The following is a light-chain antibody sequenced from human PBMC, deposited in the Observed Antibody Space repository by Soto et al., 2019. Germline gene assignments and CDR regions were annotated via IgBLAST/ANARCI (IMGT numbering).Light chain of an antibody. CDR1: SIDVGAYNY. J-gene: IGLJ1*01. CDR2: DVS. V-gene: IGLV2-14*01. Sequence: QSVLTQPASVSGSPGHSITISCTGTSIDVGAYNYVSWYQQHPGKAPKVMIYDVSNRPSGVSNRFSGSKSGNTASLTISVLQAEDEADYYCSSYTSSSTYVFGTGTRSPS. CDR3: SSYTSSSTYV.